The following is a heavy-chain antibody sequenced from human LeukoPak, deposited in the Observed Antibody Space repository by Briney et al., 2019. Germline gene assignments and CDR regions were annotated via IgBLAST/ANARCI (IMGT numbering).Heavy chain of an antibody. CDR1: GGTFSSYA. V-gene: IGHV1-69*05. D-gene: IGHD6-19*01. J-gene: IGHJ5*02. CDR2: IIPIFGTA. CDR3: ARELKRSSGRWFDP. Sequence: SVKVSCKASGGTFSSYAISWVRQAPGQGLEWMGGIIPIFGTANYAQKLQGRVTMTTDTSTSTAYMELRSLRSDDTAVYYCARELKRSSGRWFDPWGQGTLVTVSS.